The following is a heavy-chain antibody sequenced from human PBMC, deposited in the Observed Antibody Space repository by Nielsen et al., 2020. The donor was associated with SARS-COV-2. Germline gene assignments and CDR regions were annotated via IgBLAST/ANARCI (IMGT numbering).Heavy chain of an antibody. CDR1: GGTFSSYA. Sequence: SVKVSCKASGGTFSSYAISWVRQAPGQGLEWMRRIIPILGIANYAQKFQGRVTITADKSTSTAYMELSSLRSEDTAVYYCARDTNYYENLFDYWGQGTLVTVSS. CDR3: ARDTNYYENLFDY. V-gene: IGHV1-69*04. J-gene: IGHJ4*02. CDR2: IIPILGIA. D-gene: IGHD3-22*01.